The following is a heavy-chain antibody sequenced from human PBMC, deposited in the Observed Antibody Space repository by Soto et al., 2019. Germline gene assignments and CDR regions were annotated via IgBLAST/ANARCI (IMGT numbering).Heavy chain of an antibody. CDR1: GFTFSSYA. D-gene: IGHD4-4*01. Sequence: QVQLVESGGGVVQPGRSLRLSCAASGFTFSSYAMHWVRQAPGKGLEWVAVISYDGSNKYYADSVKGRFTISRDNSKNTLYLQMNSLRAEDTAVYYCARVGTTVNTHYYYYYGMDVWGQGTTVTVSS. CDR3: ARVGTTVNTHYYYYYGMDV. J-gene: IGHJ6*02. CDR2: ISYDGSNK. V-gene: IGHV3-30-3*01.